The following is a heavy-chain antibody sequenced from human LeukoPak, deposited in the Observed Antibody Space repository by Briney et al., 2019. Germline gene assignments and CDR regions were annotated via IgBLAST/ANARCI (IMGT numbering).Heavy chain of an antibody. CDR3: ARELTIFGVVMRGFDY. D-gene: IGHD3-3*01. Sequence: GRSLSLSCAASGFTFSSYAMHWVRQAPGKGLEWVAVISYDGSNKYYADSVKGRFTISRDNSKNTLYLQMNSLRAEDTAVYYCARELTIFGVVMRGFDYWGQGTLVTVSS. J-gene: IGHJ4*02. V-gene: IGHV3-30-3*01. CDR2: ISYDGSNK. CDR1: GFTFSSYA.